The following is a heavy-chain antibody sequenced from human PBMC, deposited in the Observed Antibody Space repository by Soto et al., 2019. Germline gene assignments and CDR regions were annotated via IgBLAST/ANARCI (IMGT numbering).Heavy chain of an antibody. V-gene: IGHV3-30*18. CDR3: ANARGGDCFANDY. CDR1: GFNFSYYG. CDR2: VSDDGSKK. D-gene: IGHD2-21*02. Sequence: PGGSLRLSCAASGFNFSYYGMHWVRQAPGKGLEWVAVVSDDGSKKFYADSVEGRFTIHRDNSKKTVSLQMDSLRAEDTGLYYCANARGGDCFANDYWGQGTLVTVSS. J-gene: IGHJ4*02.